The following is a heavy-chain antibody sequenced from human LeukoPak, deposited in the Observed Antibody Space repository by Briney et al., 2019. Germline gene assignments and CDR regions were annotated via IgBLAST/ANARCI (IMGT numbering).Heavy chain of an antibody. D-gene: IGHD6-13*01. CDR3: AKGRGYSSRRMGFDY. J-gene: IGHJ4*02. V-gene: IGHV3-9*01. Sequence: GRSLRLSCAASGFTFEDYAMHWVRQAPGKGLEWVSGISWNSGSIGYADSVKGRFTISRDNAKNSLYLQMNSLRAEDTALYYCAKGRGYSSRRMGFDYWGQGTLVTVSS. CDR1: GFTFEDYA. CDR2: ISWNSGSI.